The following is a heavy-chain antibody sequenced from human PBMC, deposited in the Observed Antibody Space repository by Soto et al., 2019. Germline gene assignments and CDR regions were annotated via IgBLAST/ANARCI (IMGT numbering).Heavy chain of an antibody. CDR2: IWYDGSNK. Sequence: QVQLVESGGGVGQPGRSLRLSCAASGFTFSSYGMHWVRQAPGKGLEWVAVIWYDGSNKYYADSVKGRFTISRDNSKNTLYLQMNSLRAEDTAVYYCARDAEELVVAASSLDYWGQGTLVTVSS. J-gene: IGHJ4*02. D-gene: IGHD2-15*01. V-gene: IGHV3-33*01. CDR3: ARDAEELVVAASSLDY. CDR1: GFTFSSYG.